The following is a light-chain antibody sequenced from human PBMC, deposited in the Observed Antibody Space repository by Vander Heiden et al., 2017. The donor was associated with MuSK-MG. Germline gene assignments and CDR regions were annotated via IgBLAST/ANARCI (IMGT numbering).Light chain of an antibody. Sequence: EIVLTQSPGTLSLSPRDRATLSCRASQSVNTFLDWYQQRPGQAPRLLIYDASKRATGIPARFSGSGYGTDFTLTISSREPEDFAVYFCQQHSNWPPFTFGQGTQMETK. CDR3: QQHSNWPPFT. CDR2: DAS. V-gene: IGKV3-11*01. J-gene: IGKJ5*01. CDR1: QSVNTF.